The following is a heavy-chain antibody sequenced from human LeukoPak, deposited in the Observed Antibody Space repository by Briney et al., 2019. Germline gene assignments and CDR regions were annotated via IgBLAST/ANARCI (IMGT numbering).Heavy chain of an antibody. V-gene: IGHV3-48*03. D-gene: IGHD3-10*01. J-gene: IGHJ4*02. Sequence: GGSLRLSCEASGYSFSNHEMNWGRQAPGKGLEWLSYINSGVTTKYYADSVKGRFTISRDNAKNSLYLQMNSLRADDTAVYYCARDRPRSDSYYVFDYWGQGNLVIVSS. CDR2: INSGVTTK. CDR3: ARDRPRSDSYYVFDY. CDR1: GYSFSNHE.